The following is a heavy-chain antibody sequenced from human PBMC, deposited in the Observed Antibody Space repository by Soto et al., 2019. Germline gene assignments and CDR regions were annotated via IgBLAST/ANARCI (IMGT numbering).Heavy chain of an antibody. J-gene: IGHJ2*01. CDR3: ARVHTVTTYFDV. CDR1: GYTFTSYD. V-gene: IGHV1-8*01. CDR2: MNPNSGNT. D-gene: IGHD4-17*01. Sequence: QVQLVQSGAEVKKPGASVKVSCKASGYTFTSYDINWVRQATGQGLEWMGWMNPNSGNTGSAQRFQGRLTMTRNTSINTAYMELTSLTSEDAAVYFCARVHTVTTYFDVWGRGPLVTVSS.